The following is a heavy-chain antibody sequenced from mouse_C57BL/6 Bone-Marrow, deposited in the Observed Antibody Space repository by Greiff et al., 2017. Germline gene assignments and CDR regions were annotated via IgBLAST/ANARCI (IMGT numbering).Heavy chain of an antibody. CDR1: GFTFSNYW. CDR3: TIYYYGSSYFDY. D-gene: IGHD1-1*01. J-gene: IGHJ2*01. Sequence: EVMLVESGGGLVQPGGSMKLSCVASGFTFSNYWMNWVRQSPEKGLEWVAQIRLKSDNYATHYAESVKGRFTISRDDSKSSVYLQMNNLRAEDTGIYYCTIYYYGSSYFDYWGQGTTLTVSS. V-gene: IGHV6-3*01. CDR2: IRLKSDNYAT.